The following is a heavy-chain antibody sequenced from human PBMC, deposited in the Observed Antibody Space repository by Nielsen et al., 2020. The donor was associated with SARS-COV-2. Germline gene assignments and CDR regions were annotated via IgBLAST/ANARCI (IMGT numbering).Heavy chain of an antibody. J-gene: IGHJ3*02. D-gene: IGHD6-19*01. CDR1: GGSISSYY. CDR2: IYYSGST. V-gene: IGHV4-59*01. Sequence: ETLSLTCTVSGGSISSYYWSWIRQPPGKGLEWIGYIYYSGSTNYNPSLKSRVTISVDTSKNQFSLKLSSVTAADTAVYYCARDAVADKGDAFDIWGQGTMVTVSS. CDR3: ARDAVADKGDAFDI.